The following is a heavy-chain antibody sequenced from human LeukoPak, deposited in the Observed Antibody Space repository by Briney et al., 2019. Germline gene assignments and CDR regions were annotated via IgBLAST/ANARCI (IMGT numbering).Heavy chain of an antibody. V-gene: IGHV3-30-3*01. CDR3: ARDLLLDY. CDR1: GFTFSGYA. J-gene: IGHJ4*02. Sequence: GGSLRLSCAASGFTFSGYAMHWVRQAPGKGLEWVAVISYDGSNKYYADSVKGRFTISRDNSKNTLYLQMNSLRAEDTAVYYCARDLLLDYWGQGTLVTVSS. D-gene: IGHD2-15*01. CDR2: ISYDGSNK.